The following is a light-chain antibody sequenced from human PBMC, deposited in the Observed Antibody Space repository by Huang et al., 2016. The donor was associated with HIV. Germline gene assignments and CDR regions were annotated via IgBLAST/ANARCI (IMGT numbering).Light chain of an antibody. CDR1: QDINGH. J-gene: IGKJ2*01. Sequence: DIQMTQSPSSLSASVGDRVIITCQARQDINGHLNWYQQKPGQSPKLLISGTSYLETGVTSRVSGSGSGTGFSLTITSLQAEDTATYCCQQYDNLYTFGPGTKLEIK. CDR2: GTS. V-gene: IGKV1-33*01. CDR3: QQYDNLYT.